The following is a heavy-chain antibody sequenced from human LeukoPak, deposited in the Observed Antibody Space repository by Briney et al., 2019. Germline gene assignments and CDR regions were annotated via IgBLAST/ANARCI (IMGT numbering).Heavy chain of an antibody. V-gene: IGHV4-59*01. J-gene: IGHJ6*04. Sequence: SETLSLTCTVSGSSISNFYWAWVRLPPGKALEWIGSIYYNGSTIDNPSLKSRVTMSADSSKSQFSLNLKSVTAADTAVYYCARAFYGYDFGFGMDVWGKGTTVTVSS. CDR2: IYYNGST. D-gene: IGHD3-3*01. CDR3: ARAFYGYDFGFGMDV. CDR1: GSSISNFY.